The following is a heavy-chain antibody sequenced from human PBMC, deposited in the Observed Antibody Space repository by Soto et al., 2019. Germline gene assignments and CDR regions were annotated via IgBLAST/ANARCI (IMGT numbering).Heavy chain of an antibody. J-gene: IGHJ4*02. CDR1: GFTFRDYA. D-gene: IGHD3-3*01. Sequence: PGGSLRLSCAASGFTFRDYAMNWARQAPGKGLEWVSSISSRSSYIYYADSLKGRFTISRDNAKNSLYLEMNSLRAEDTAVYYCARDAGVVTQDYWGQGTLVTVSS. V-gene: IGHV3-21*01. CDR3: ARDAGVVTQDY. CDR2: ISSRSSYI.